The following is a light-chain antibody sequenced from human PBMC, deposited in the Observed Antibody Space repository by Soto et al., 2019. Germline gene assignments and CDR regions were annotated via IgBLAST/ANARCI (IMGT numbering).Light chain of an antibody. CDR3: SAYTSSSTAV. CDR1: SSDVGGYNY. Sequence: QSALTQPASVSGSPGPSITLSCTGTSSDVGGYNYVSWYQQHPGKAPKLMIYEVSNRPSGVSNRFSGSKSGNTASLNISGLQAEDEADYYCSAYTSSSTAVFGGGTQLTVL. J-gene: IGLJ7*01. CDR2: EVS. V-gene: IGLV2-14*01.